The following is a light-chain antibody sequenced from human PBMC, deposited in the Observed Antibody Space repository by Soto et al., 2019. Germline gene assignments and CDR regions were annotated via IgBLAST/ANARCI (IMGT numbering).Light chain of an antibody. Sequence: ETVLTQSPATVSLSPGDRATLPCRAIQSVSSNKLAWYQQKPGQAPRLLIYAASSRATGIPARFSGSGSGTEFTLTISSLQSGDFAVYYCQQYNNGPPLTFGGGTKVDIK. CDR2: AAS. CDR3: QQYNNGPPLT. V-gene: IGKV3D-15*01. CDR1: QSVSSN. J-gene: IGKJ4*01.